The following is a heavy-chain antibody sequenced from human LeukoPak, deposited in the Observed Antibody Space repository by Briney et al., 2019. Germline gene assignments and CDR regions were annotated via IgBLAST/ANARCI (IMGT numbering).Heavy chain of an antibody. V-gene: IGHV4-61*02. CDR1: GGSISSGSYY. Sequence: SLTMSLTCTVSGGSISSGSYYWNWIRQPAGKGLEWIGRIYTSGSTNYNPSLKSRVIISVDTSKNQFSLKLSSVTAADTAVYYCARDLHGDWFDPWGQGTLVTVSS. J-gene: IGHJ5*02. CDR3: ARDLHGDWFDP. D-gene: IGHD3-3*01. CDR2: IYTSGST.